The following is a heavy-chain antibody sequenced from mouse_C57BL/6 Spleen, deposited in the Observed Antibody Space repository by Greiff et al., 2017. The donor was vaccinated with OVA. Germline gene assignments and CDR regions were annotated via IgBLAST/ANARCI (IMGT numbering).Heavy chain of an antibody. J-gene: IGHJ1*03. D-gene: IGHD1-1*01. CDR1: GYSFTGYY. V-gene: IGHV1-42*01. CDR2: INPSTGGT. Sequence: VQLQQSGPELVKPGASVKISCKASGYSFTGYYMNWVKQSPEKSLEWIGEINPSTGGTTYNQKFKAKATLTVDKSSSTAYMQLKSLTSEDSAVYDCARKSPLYYGSGYCDVWGTGTTVTVSS. CDR3: ARKSPLYYGSGYCDV.